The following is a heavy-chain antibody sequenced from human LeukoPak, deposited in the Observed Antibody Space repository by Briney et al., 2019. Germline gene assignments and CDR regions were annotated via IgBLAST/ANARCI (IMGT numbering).Heavy chain of an antibody. J-gene: IGHJ4*02. CDR1: GGSISSSSYY. CDR3: ASGYCSSTSCYTGMVDY. Sequence: SETLSLTCTVSGGSISSSSYYWGWIRQPPGKGLEWIGSIYYSGSTYYNPSLKSRVTISVDTSKDQFSLKLSSVTAADTAVYYCASGYCSSTSCYTGMVDYWGQGTLVTVSS. CDR2: IYYSGST. D-gene: IGHD2-2*02. V-gene: IGHV4-39*07.